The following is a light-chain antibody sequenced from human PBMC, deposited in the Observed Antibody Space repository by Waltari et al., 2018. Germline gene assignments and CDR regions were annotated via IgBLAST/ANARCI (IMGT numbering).Light chain of an antibody. CDR2: MTS. CDR3: MQALKTVT. V-gene: IGKV2-28*01. J-gene: IGKJ3*01. Sequence: DIVMTQSPLSLSVTPGEPASISCRSSQSLLHSSGYNYLDWYVQKPGQSPQLLIYMTSNRASGVPDRFSGSGSGTDFTLKISRVEAGDVGVYYGMQALKTVTFGPGTKVDIK. CDR1: QSLLHSSGYNY.